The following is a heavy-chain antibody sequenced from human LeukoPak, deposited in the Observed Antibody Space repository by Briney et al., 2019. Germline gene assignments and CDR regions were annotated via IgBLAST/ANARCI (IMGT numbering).Heavy chain of an antibody. Sequence: PGGSLRLSCAASRFTFSSYWMTWVRQAPGKGLEWVANIKQDGSEKYYVDSVRGRFTISRDNAKNSLYLQMSGLRAEDTAVYYCAWAVGNSGNDYWGQGTLVTVSS. CDR1: RFTFSSYW. CDR2: IKQDGSEK. CDR3: AWAVGNSGNDY. V-gene: IGHV3-7*04. J-gene: IGHJ4*02. D-gene: IGHD4-23*01.